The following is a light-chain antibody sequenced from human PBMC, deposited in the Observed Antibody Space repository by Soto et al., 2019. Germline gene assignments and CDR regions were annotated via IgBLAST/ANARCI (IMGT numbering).Light chain of an antibody. V-gene: IGLV2-14*01. CDR1: SSDVGGYNY. Sequence: QSVLTQPASVSGSPGQSITISCTGTSSDVGGYNYVCWYQQHPGKAPKLMIYDVSNRPSGVSNRFSGSKSGNTASLTISGLQAEDEADYYCSSYSSSSTIVLFGGGTKLTVL. CDR3: SSYSSSSTIVL. J-gene: IGLJ2*01. CDR2: DVS.